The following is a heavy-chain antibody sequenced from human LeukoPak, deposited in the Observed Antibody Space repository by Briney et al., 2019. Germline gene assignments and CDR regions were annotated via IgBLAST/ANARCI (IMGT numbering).Heavy chain of an antibody. CDR2: IYYSGST. V-gene: IGHV4-39*07. CDR3: ARDGWKYDFWSGYSGWFDP. Sequence: SETLSLTCTVSGGSISSGSYYWGWIRQPPGKGLEWIGSIYYSGSTNYNPSLKSRVTISVDTSKNQFSLKLSSVTAADTAVYYCARDGWKYDFWSGYSGWFDPWGQGTLVTVSS. CDR1: GGSISSGSYY. J-gene: IGHJ5*02. D-gene: IGHD3-3*01.